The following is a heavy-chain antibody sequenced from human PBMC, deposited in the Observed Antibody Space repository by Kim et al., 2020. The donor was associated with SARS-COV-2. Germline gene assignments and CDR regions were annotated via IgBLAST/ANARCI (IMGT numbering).Heavy chain of an antibody. CDR3: ASMVLRYFDWLPNPFDY. Sequence: SETLSLTCTVSGGSISSSSYYWGWIRQPPGKGLEWIGSIYYSGSTYYNPSLKSRVTISVDTSKNQFSLKLSSVTAADTAVYYCASMVLRYFDWLPNPFDYWGQGTLVTVSS. J-gene: IGHJ4*02. CDR1: GGSISSSSYY. D-gene: IGHD3-9*01. V-gene: IGHV4-39*01. CDR2: IYYSGST.